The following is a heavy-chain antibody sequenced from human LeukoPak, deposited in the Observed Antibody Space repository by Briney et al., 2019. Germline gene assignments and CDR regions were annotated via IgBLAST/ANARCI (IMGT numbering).Heavy chain of an antibody. J-gene: IGHJ5*02. CDR1: GFTFSAYN. CDR2: INSDSNYI. Sequence: GGSLRLSCAASGFTFSAYNMIWVRQAPGKGLEWVSSINSDSNYIYYADSVKGRFTISRDNTKNSLYLQMNSLRVDDTAVYHCVRGGYSYHWGQGTLVPVSS. CDR3: VRGGYSYH. D-gene: IGHD5-18*01. V-gene: IGHV3-21*01.